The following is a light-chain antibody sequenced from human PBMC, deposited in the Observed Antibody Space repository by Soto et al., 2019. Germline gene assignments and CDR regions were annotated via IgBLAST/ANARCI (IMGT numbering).Light chain of an antibody. V-gene: IGLV1-47*02. CDR1: SSNIGSNY. CDR3: AAWDDSLSGPV. Sequence: QSVLTQPPSASGTPGQRVTISCSGSSSNIGSNYVYWYQQLPGTAPKLLIYSNNQRPSGVPDRFSGSKSGTSASLAISVLRSDDEADYYCAAWDDSLSGPVFGGGTKLTVL. CDR2: SNN. J-gene: IGLJ3*02.